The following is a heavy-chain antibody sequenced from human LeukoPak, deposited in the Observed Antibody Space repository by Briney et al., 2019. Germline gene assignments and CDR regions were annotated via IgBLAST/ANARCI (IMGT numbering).Heavy chain of an antibody. CDR2: IYYTGST. CDR1: GGSISSGNYY. D-gene: IGHD5-24*01. V-gene: IGHV4-39*01. J-gene: IGHJ4*02. Sequence: SSETLSLTCTVPGGSISSGNYYWGWIRQPPGKGLEWIATIYYTGSTYYSPSLKRRVTISVDTSKNRFSLNLSSVTAADTAVYYCARGRWDVYNFDYWGQGTLVTVSS. CDR3: ARGRWDVYNFDY.